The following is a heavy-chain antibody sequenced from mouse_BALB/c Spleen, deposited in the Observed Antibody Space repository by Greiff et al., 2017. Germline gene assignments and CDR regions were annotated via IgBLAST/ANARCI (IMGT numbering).Heavy chain of an antibody. CDR1: GFTFSSYA. V-gene: IGHV5-6-5*01. J-gene: IGHJ4*01. Sequence: EVKLVESGGGLVKPGGSLKLSCAASGFTFSSYAMSWVRQTPEKRLEWVASISSGGSTDYPDSVKGRFTISRDNARNILYLQMSSLRSEDTAMYYCARGWDYYAMDYWGQGTSVTVSS. CDR3: ARGWDYYAMDY. D-gene: IGHD4-1*01. CDR2: ISSGGST.